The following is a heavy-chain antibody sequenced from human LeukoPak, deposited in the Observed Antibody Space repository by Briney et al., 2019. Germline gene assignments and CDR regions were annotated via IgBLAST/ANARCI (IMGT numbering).Heavy chain of an antibody. D-gene: IGHD6-13*01. J-gene: IGHJ3*02. V-gene: IGHV4-59*10. CDR2: IYTSGST. Sequence: SETLSLTCAVYGGSFSGYYWNWIRQPAGKGLEWIGRIYTSGSTNYNPSLKSRVTISVDTSKNQFSLKLSSVTAADTAVYYCARPSSSWATDAFDIWGQGTMVTVSS. CDR3: ARPSSSWATDAFDI. CDR1: GGSFSGYY.